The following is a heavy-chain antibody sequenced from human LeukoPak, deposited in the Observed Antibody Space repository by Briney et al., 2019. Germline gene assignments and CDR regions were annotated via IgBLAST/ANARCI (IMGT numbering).Heavy chain of an antibody. D-gene: IGHD3-10*01. V-gene: IGHV3-23*01. Sequence: GGSLRLSCAASGFTVSSNYMSWVRQAPGKGLEWVSAISGSGGSTYYADSVKGRFTISRDNSKNTLYLQMNSLRAEDTAVYYCAKGRSGPSNYYGSGSPWVWFDPWGQGTLVTVSS. CDR1: GFTVSSNY. CDR3: AKGRSGPSNYYGSGSPWVWFDP. CDR2: ISGSGGST. J-gene: IGHJ5*02.